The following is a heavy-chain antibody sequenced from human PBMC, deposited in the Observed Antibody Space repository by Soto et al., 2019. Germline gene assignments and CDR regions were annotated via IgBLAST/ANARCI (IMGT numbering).Heavy chain of an antibody. CDR2: IWYDGSNK. V-gene: IGHV3-33*01. J-gene: IGHJ4*02. D-gene: IGHD2-15*01. CDR3: VRELAGLQNY. CDR1: GFTFSSYG. Sequence: QVQLVESGGGVVQPGRSLRLSCAASGFTFSSYGMHWVRQAPGKGLEWVAVIWYDGSNKYYADSVKGRFTISRDNSKNTLYLQMNSLRAEDTAVYYCVRELAGLQNYWGQGTLVTVSS.